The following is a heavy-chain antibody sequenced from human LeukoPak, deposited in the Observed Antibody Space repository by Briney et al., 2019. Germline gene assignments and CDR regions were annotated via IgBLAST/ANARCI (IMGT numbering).Heavy chain of an antibody. J-gene: IGHJ4*02. CDR1: GFTFSSYA. CDR2: ISGRSGSA. Sequence: GGSLRLSCEASGFTFSSYAMSWVRQAPGKGLEWVLDISGRSGSAYYAESVKGRVSISGDNSKTTLFLQMNSLRAEDTALYYCARRGSGAGSYYYSDYWGQGTLVTVSS. D-gene: IGHD3-10*01. V-gene: IGHV3-23*01. CDR3: ARRGSGAGSYYYSDY.